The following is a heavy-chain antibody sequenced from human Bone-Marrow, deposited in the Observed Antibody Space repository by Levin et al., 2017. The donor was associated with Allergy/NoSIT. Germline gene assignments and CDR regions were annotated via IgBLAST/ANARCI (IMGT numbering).Heavy chain of an antibody. Sequence: PGASVKVSCKASGYSFANHWIAWVRQVPGKGLEWMGIIYPTDSHATYSPSFQGQVTMSADKTTSTAYLQWSSLKASDTAMYYCARRGGSGWVFYFDHWGQGTLVAVSS. CDR3: ARRGGSGWVFYFDH. J-gene: IGHJ4*02. V-gene: IGHV5-51*03. CDR1: GYSFANHW. D-gene: IGHD6-19*01. CDR2: IYPTDSHA.